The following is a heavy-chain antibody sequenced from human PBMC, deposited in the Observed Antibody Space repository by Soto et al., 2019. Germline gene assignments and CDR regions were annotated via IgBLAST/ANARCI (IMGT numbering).Heavy chain of an antibody. V-gene: IGHV4-59*01. CDR2: IYYSGST. J-gene: IGHJ2*01. CDR3: AKLPCGHYGGIFDL. Sequence: PSETLSLTCTVSGGSISNYYWTWIRQPPGKGLEWIGYIYYSGSTNYNPSLKSRVTISVDTSKNQFSLKLSSVTAADTAVYYCAKLPCGHYGGIFDL. D-gene: IGHD4-17*01. CDR1: GGSISNYY.